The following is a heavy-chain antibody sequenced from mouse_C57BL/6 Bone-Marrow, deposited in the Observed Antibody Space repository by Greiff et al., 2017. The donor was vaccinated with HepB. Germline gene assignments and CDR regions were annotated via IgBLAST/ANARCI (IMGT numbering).Heavy chain of an antibody. CDR3: ARSLLCPFDY. CDR2: ISYDGSN. D-gene: IGHD1-1*02. V-gene: IGHV3-6*01. Sequence: EVKLQESGPGLVKPSQSLSLTCSVTGYSITSGYYWNWIRQFPGNKLEWMGYISYDGSNNYNPSLKNRISITRDTSKNQFFLKLNSVTTEDTATYYCARSLLCPFDYWGQGTTLTVSS. J-gene: IGHJ2*01. CDR1: GYSITSGYY.